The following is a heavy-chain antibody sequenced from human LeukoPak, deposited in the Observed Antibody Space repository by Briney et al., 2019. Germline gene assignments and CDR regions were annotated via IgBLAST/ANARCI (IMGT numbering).Heavy chain of an antibody. Sequence: PSETLSLTCAVSGYSISSGYYWGWIRQPPGKWVEWIGSIYHSGSTYYNPSLKSRVTISVDTSKNQFSLKLSSVTAADTAVYYCAKTRERAHTYYYYMDVWGKGTTVTVSS. J-gene: IGHJ6*03. CDR3: AKTRERAHTYYYYMDV. CDR1: GYSISSGYY. CDR2: IYHSGST. V-gene: IGHV4-38-2*01.